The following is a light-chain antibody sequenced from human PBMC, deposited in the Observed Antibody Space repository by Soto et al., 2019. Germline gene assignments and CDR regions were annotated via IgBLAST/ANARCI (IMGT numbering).Light chain of an antibody. CDR1: QTISTW. CDR2: DAS. Sequence: DIQVTQSPPTLSASVGDRVTITCRASQTISTWMAWYQQKPGKAPKLLVYDASTLQAGVPSRFSGSGSGTDFTLTISSLQPEDVAAYYCQKYNSAPLTFGGGT. J-gene: IGKJ4*01. V-gene: IGKV1-27*01. CDR3: QKYNSAPLT.